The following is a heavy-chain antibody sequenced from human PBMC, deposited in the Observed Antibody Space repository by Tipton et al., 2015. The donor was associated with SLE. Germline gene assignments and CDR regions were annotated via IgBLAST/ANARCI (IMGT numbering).Heavy chain of an antibody. CDR1: GGSIISGGYY. J-gene: IGHJ3*02. Sequence: TLSLTCTVSGGSIISGGYYWSWIRQHPGKGLEWIGYVYYSGGTYYNPSLKSRVTISVDTSKNQFSLQLSSVTAADSAVYYCASVPLVDDAVDIWGQGTMVTVSS. CDR2: VYYSGGT. CDR3: ASVPLVDDAVDI. V-gene: IGHV4-31*03. D-gene: IGHD6-6*01.